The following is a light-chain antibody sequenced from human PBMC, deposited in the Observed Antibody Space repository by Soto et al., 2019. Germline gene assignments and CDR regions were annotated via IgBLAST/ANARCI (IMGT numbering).Light chain of an antibody. V-gene: IGLV1-44*01. CDR3: ATWDNGLTGVV. CDR2: TNN. J-gene: IGLJ2*01. CDR1: SSNIGSNT. Sequence: QSVLTQPPSTSGTPGQRVTISCSGSSSNIGSNTVHWYQQIPGTAPTLLIYTNNQRSSGVSDRFSGSKSDTSASLVISGLQSEDEADYYCATWDNGLTGVVFGGGTKVTVL.